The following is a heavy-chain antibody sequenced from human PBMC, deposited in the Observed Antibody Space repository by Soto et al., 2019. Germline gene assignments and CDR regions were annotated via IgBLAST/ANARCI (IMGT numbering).Heavy chain of an antibody. CDR2: IYHGGNI. CDR1: GDSINSTDW. Sequence: SETLSLTCAVSGDSINSTDWWNWVRQSPGKGLEWIGEIYHGGNIYYNPSLKSRVTISMDKSKNQFSLKLSSVTAADTAVYYCARQGRYLSAFDIWGQGTMVTVSS. J-gene: IGHJ3*02. CDR3: ARQGRYLSAFDI. D-gene: IGHD1-20*01. V-gene: IGHV4-4*02.